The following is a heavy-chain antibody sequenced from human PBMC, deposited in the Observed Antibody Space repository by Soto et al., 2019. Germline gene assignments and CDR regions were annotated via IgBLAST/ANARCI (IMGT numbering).Heavy chain of an antibody. CDR2: IYYSGST. CDR1: GGSISSGGYY. J-gene: IGHJ5*02. Sequence: VQLQESGPGVLKPSQTLSLTCTVSGGSISSGGYYWSWIRQHPGKGLEWIGYIYYSGSTDYDPLLEHLVIITLDAAKNQFSLKLSSVTAADTAVYYCARVKRFLASNWFDPWGQGTLVTVSS. D-gene: IGHD3-3*01. V-gene: IGHV4-31*01. CDR3: ARVKRFLASNWFDP.